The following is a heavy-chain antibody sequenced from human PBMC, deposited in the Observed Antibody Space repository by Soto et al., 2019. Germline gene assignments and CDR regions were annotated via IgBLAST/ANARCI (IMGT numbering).Heavy chain of an antibody. J-gene: IGHJ4*02. CDR2: IGSGGDGI. CDR1: GFTFSSFA. Sequence: GSLRLSCAASGFTFSSFAMKWVRQAPGKGLEWVSVIGSGGDGIHYADSVKGRFTISRDNSKNTVNLQMNSLRADDTAVYYCATYGQHLMDSWAQGTLVPVSS. CDR3: ATYGQHLMDS. V-gene: IGHV3-23*01. D-gene: IGHD4-17*01.